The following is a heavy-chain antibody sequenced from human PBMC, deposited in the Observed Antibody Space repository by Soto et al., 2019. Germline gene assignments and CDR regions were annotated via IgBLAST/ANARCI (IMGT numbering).Heavy chain of an antibody. CDR2: IIPIFGTA. CDR3: ARGIADFWSGYYFDY. CDR1: GYTFTSYA. Sequence: GASVKVSCKASGYTFTSYAISWVRQAPGQGLEWIGGIIPIFGTANYAQKFQGRVTITADESTSTAYMELSSLRSEDTAVYYCARGIADFWSGYYFDYWGQGTLVTVSS. D-gene: IGHD3-3*01. J-gene: IGHJ4*02. V-gene: IGHV1-69*13.